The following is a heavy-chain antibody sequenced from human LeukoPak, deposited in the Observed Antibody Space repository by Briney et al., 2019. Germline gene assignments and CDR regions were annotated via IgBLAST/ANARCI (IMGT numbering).Heavy chain of an antibody. V-gene: IGHV1-8*03. CDR2: MNPNSGNT. J-gene: IGHJ6*03. D-gene: IGHD1-26*01. CDR1: GYTFTSYD. Sequence: ASVKVSCKASGYTFTSYDINWVRQATGQGLEWMGWMNPNSGNTGYAQKFQGRVTITRNTSISTAYMELSSLRSEDTAVYYCARGGARYYYYYYMDVWSKGTTVTVSS. CDR3: ARGGARYYYYYYMDV.